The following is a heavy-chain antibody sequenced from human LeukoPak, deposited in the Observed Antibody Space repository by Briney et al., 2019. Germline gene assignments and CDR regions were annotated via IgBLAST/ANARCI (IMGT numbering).Heavy chain of an antibody. CDR2: IIPIFGTA. V-gene: IGHV1-69*13. J-gene: IGHJ5*02. D-gene: IGHD3-22*01. CDR1: GYTFTSYA. Sequence: ASVKVSCKASGYTFTSYAISWVRQAPGQGLEWMGGIIPIFGTANYAQKFQGRVTITADESTSTAYMELSSLRSEDTAVYYCARGGDSITMILNWFDPWGQGTLVTVSS. CDR3: ARGGDSITMILNWFDP.